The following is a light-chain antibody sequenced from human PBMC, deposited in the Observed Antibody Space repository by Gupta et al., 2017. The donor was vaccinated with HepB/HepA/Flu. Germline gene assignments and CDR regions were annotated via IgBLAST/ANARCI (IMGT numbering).Light chain of an antibody. J-gene: IGLJ1*01. CDR1: SSDVGNYNY. Sequence: QSALTQPRSVSVSPGQSVTISCTGTSSDVGNYNYVSWYQQHPGKAPKLIIYDVIKRPSGVPDRFSGSKSGNTASLTISELQAEDEADYHCCSYAGRYTYVFGNGTKVTGL. CDR3: CSYAGRYTYV. CDR2: DVI. V-gene: IGLV2-11*01.